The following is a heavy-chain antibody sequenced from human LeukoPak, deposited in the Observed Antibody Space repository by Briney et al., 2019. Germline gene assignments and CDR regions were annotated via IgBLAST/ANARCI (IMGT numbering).Heavy chain of an antibody. CDR1: GFTFSSYW. CDR2: INSDGSST. D-gene: IGHD2-15*01. Sequence: GGSLRLSCAASGFTFSSYWMHWVRQAPGKGLVWDPRINSDGSSTSYADSVKGRFTISRDNAKNTLYLQMNSLRAEDTAVYYCEVVAATRGYWGQGTLVTVSS. J-gene: IGHJ4*02. CDR3: EVVAATRGY. V-gene: IGHV3-74*01.